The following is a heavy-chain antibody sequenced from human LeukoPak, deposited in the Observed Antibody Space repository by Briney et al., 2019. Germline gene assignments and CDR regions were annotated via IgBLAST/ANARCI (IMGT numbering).Heavy chain of an antibody. Sequence: SETLSLTCAVYGGSFTGYHWSWIRQPPGKGLEWIGEINHSGGTNYDPSLKSRVTISVDTSKNQFSLRLSSVTAADTAFYYCARGSEIAAATTGFYFDYWGQGTLVTVSS. V-gene: IGHV4-34*01. J-gene: IGHJ4*02. CDR3: ARGSEIAAATTGFYFDY. D-gene: IGHD6-13*01. CDR1: GGSFTGYH. CDR2: INHSGGT.